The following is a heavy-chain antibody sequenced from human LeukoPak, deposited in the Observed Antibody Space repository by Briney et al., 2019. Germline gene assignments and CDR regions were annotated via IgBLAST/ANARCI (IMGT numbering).Heavy chain of an antibody. CDR3: ARDNYYDSSGYYLPFDY. Sequence: PSETLSLTCTVSGGSISSSSYYWGSIRQPPGKGLEWIGYIYYSGSTNYNPSLKSRVTISVDTSKNQFSLKLSSVTAADTAVYYCARDNYYDSSGYYLPFDYWGQGTLVTVSS. CDR1: GGSISSSSYY. J-gene: IGHJ4*02. D-gene: IGHD3-22*01. CDR2: IYYSGST. V-gene: IGHV4-61*01.